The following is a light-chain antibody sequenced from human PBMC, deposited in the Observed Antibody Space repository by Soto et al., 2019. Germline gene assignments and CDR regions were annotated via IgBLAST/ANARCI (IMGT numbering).Light chain of an antibody. CDR2: EVN. V-gene: IGLV2-14*01. J-gene: IGLJ1*01. CDR1: SSDVGGHNY. Sequence: QSVLTQPASVSGSPGQSITISCTGTSSDVGGHNYVSWYQQHPGKAPKNMIYEVNNGPSGVSDRFSGSKSGNTASLTISGLQAEDEAEYYCSSYTNINTRACVFGTGTKLTVL. CDR3: SSYTNINTRACV.